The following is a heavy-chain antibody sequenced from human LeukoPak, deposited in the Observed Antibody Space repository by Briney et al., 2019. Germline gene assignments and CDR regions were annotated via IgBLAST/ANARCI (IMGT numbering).Heavy chain of an antibody. Sequence: GGSLRLSCAASGFTFSSSWMTWIRQAPGTGLEWLANINQDGSDINYVDSVRGRFTISRDNAKYSLYLQLNSLRAEDTAVYYCCDGMDVWGQGTTVAVSS. CDR1: GFTFSSSW. J-gene: IGHJ6*02. V-gene: IGHV3-7*03. CDR3: CDGMDV. CDR2: INQDGSDI.